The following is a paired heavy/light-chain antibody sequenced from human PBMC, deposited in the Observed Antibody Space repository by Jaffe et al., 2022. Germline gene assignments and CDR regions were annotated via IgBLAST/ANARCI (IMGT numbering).Heavy chain of an antibody. CDR1: GFSLTTSGEG. CDR3: THNIRSTWAWFDP. J-gene: IGHJ5*02. CDR2: VYWNDDK. V-gene: IGHV2-5*01. D-gene: IGHD3-16*02. Sequence: QITLKESGPTLLKPTQTLTLTCAFSGFSLTTSGEGVGWIRQPPGKALEWLALVYWNDDKHYSPSLHNRLTITKDPSNTRVVLTMTNMDPVDTATYFCTHNIRSTWAWFDPWGQGTLVTVSS.
Light chain of an antibody. CDR2: QDK. V-gene: IGLV3-1*01. CDR1: NLGEKF. CDR3: QTWDSNFVL. J-gene: IGLJ2*01. Sequence: SSELRQPPSVSVSPGQTASITCSGDNLGEKFVSWYQQKPGQSPVLVMYQDKKRPSGIPDRFSGSNSGTTATLTISETQSMDEADFYCQTWDSNFVLFGGGTKLTVL.